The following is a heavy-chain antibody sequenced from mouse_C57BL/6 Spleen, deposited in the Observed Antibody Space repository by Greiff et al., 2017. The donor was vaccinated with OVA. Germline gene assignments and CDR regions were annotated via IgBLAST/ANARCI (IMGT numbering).Heavy chain of an antibody. CDR1: GFTFSSYA. CDR2: ISDGGSYT. V-gene: IGHV5-4*01. CDR3: ARDLIYYGNYPDY. J-gene: IGHJ2*01. D-gene: IGHD2-1*01. Sequence: EVQLVESGGGLVKPGGSLKLSCAASGFTFSSYAMSWVRQTPEKRLEWVATISDGGSYTYYPDNVKGRFTISRDNAKNNLYLQMSHLKSEDTAMYYCARDLIYYGNYPDYWGQGTTPTVSS.